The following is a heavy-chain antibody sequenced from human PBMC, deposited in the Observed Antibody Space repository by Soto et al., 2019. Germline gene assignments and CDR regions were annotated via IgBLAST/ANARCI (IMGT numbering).Heavy chain of an antibody. CDR2: INPNSGGT. V-gene: IGHV1-2*02. J-gene: IGHJ5*02. CDR1: GYTFTGYY. Sequence: GASVKVSCKASGYTFTGYYMHWVRQAPGQGLEWMGWINPNSGGTNYAQKFQGRVTMTRDTSISTVYMELSSLRSEDTAVYYCARDVTAADSYNWFDPWGQGTLVTVSS. D-gene: IGHD6-13*01. CDR3: ARDVTAADSYNWFDP.